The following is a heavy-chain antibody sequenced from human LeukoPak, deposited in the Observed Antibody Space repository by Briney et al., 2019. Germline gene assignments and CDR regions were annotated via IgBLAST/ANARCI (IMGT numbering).Heavy chain of an antibody. D-gene: IGHD1-26*01. CDR2: SNGDGSTT. CDR1: GFTFSSYW. CDR3: ARAGGYWYSPPQY. V-gene: IGHV3-74*01. J-gene: IGHJ4*02. Sequence: GGSLRLSCAASGFTFSSYWMHWLRQAPGKGLVWVSRSNGDGSTTSYADSVKGRFTISRDNAKNMLYLQMNSLRAEDTAVYYCARAGGYWYSPPQYWGQGTQVTVSS.